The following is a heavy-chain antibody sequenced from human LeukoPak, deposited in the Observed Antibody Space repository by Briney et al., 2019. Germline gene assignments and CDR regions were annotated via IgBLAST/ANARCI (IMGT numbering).Heavy chain of an antibody. D-gene: IGHD5-18*01. CDR3: ARADTAMAEPFDY. CDR2: IYYSGST. Sequence: PSETLSLTCTVSGGSISSYYWSWIRQPPGKGLEWIGYIYYSGSTNYNPSLKSRVTISVDTSKNQFSLKLSSVTAADTAVYYWARADTAMAEPFDYWGQGTLVTVSS. V-gene: IGHV4-59*01. J-gene: IGHJ4*02. CDR1: GGSISSYY.